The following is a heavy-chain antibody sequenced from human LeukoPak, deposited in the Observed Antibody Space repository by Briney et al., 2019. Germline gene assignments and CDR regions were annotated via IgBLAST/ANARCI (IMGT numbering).Heavy chain of an antibody. D-gene: IGHD2-15*01. Sequence: GGSLRLSCTSSGFSFSDYAMNWVRQAPGKGLEWVSCIRGNSGMRFYSDSVRGRFTISRDNSKNTVYLQMDSLRVDDTAVYFCAKDQEDRGYPSSFDFWGQGTLVTVST. J-gene: IGHJ4*02. V-gene: IGHV3-23*01. CDR2: IRGNSGMR. CDR3: AKDQEDRGYPSSFDF. CDR1: GFSFSDYA.